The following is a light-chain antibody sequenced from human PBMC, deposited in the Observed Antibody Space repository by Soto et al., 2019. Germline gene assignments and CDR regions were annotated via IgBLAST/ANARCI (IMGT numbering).Light chain of an antibody. CDR1: SSDVGYSNS. J-gene: IGLJ2*01. CDR3: CSYTTSYSLL. V-gene: IGLV2-14*03. CDR2: DVT. Sequence: QSALTQPASVSGSPGQSITISCTGTSSDVGYSNSVSWYQQHPGKAHKLMIYDVTTRPSGVSNRFSGSKSDNTASLTISGLQAEDEADYYCCSYTTSYSLLFGGGTKLTVL.